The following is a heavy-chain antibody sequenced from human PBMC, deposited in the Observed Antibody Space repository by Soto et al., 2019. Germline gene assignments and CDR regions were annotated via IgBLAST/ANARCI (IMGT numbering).Heavy chain of an antibody. V-gene: IGHV4-34*01. Sequence: SETLSLTCAVYGGSFSGYYWSWIRQPPGKGLEWIGEINHSGSTNYNPSLKSRVTISVDTSKNQFSLKLSSVTAADTAVYYCASVTIFGVAANWFDPWGQGTPVTVS. CDR3: ASVTIFGVAANWFDP. CDR2: INHSGST. J-gene: IGHJ5*02. D-gene: IGHD3-3*01. CDR1: GGSFSGYY.